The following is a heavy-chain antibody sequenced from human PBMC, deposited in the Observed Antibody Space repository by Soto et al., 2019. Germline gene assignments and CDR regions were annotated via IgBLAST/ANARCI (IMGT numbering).Heavy chain of an antibody. J-gene: IGHJ4*02. CDR3: ERSALVY. D-gene: IGHD2-15*01. CDR2: IXGSGGSK. V-gene: IGHV3-23*01. CDR1: GVTFRYYA. Sequence: PGXSPRLSCAASGVTFRYYAMSRVRQAPGKGLEXVSTIXGSGGSKYYTXXVKGRFTXXTDNYKKTLYLQMKSLRAEDTAIYYFERSALVYWGQGTLVTVSS.